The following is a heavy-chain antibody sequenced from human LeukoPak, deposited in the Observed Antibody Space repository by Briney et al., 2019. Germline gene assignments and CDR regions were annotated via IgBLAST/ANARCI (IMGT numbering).Heavy chain of an antibody. D-gene: IGHD2-15*01. J-gene: IGHJ4*02. V-gene: IGHV3-9*01. CDR3: AKVFDLMLYCSGGSCYSYYFDY. CDR2: ISLNSDSI. CDR1: GFTFDAYA. Sequence: PGGSLRLSCAASGFTFDAYAMHWVRQAPGKGLEWVSGISLNSDSIGYADSVKGRFTISRDNSKNTLYLQMNSLRAEDTAVYYCAKVFDLMLYCSGGSCYSYYFDYWGQGTLVTVSS.